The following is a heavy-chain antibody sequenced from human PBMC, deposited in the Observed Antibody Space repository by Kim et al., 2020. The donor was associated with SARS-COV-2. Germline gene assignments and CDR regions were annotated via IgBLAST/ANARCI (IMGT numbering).Heavy chain of an antibody. CDR3: TGGVEQGGTDW. CDR1: GFTVSSYD. V-gene: IGHV3-23*03. D-gene: IGHD2-15*01. J-gene: IGHJ2*01. Sequence: GGSLRLSCAASGFTVSSYDMSWVRQAPGKGLEWVSVIYWGGGSKYAAYAMERLFTISRDNNKNSLYLQMNRMRADKAAFYYCTGGVEQGGTDW. CDR2: IYWGGGSK.